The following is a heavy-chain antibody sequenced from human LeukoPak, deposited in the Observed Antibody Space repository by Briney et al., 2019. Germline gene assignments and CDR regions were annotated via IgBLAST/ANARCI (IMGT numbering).Heavy chain of an antibody. CDR3: AKDFRGGQLWASSLLRRPHYFDY. CDR1: GFTFSTYA. D-gene: IGHD3-10*01. CDR2: ISGSSGYT. J-gene: IGHJ4*02. V-gene: IGHV3-23*01. Sequence: GGSLRLSCAASGFTFSTYAMSWVRQAPGKGLEWVSGISGSSGYTYYADSVEGRFTISRDNSKNTLYLHMNSLRGEDTAVYYCAKDFRGGQLWASSLLRRPHYFDYWGQGTLVTVSS.